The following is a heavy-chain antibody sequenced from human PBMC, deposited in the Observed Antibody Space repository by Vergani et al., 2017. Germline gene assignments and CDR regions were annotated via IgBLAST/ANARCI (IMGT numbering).Heavy chain of an antibody. CDR2: INHSGST. Sequence: QVQLQQWGAGLLKPSETLSLTCAVYGGSFSGYYWSWIRQPPGKGLEWIGEINHSGSTNYNPSLKSRVTISVDTSKNQFSLKLSSVTAADTAVYYCARVQELYDFWSGYPVRYYYYMDVWGKGTTVTVSS. D-gene: IGHD3-3*01. CDR1: GGSFSGYY. V-gene: IGHV4-34*01. CDR3: ARVQELYDFWSGYPVRYYYYMDV. J-gene: IGHJ6*03.